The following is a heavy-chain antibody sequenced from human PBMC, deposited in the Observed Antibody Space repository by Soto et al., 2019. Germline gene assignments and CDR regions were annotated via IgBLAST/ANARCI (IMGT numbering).Heavy chain of an antibody. D-gene: IGHD6-13*01. CDR2: ISYDGSNK. J-gene: IGHJ5*02. V-gene: IGHV3-30*18. CDR1: GFTFISYC. CDR3: AKDISPLSSSRGRFDP. Sequence: PGGSLRLSCTASGFTFISYCIHWVRQNPGKGLEWVAVISYDGSNKYYADSAKGRFTISRDNSKNTLYLQMHSLRAEDTAVYYCAKDISPLSSSRGRFDPWGQGTLVTGSS.